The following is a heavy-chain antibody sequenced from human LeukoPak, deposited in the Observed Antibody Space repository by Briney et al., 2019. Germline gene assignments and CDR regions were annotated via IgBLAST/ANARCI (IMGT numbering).Heavy chain of an antibody. CDR2: IYYSGST. CDR1: GGSISSGGYH. V-gene: IGHV4-31*03. J-gene: IGHJ4*02. D-gene: IGHD3-16*02. Sequence: SETLSLTCTVSGGSISSGGYHWSWIRQHPGKGLEWIGYIYYSGSTYYDPSLKSRVTISVDTSKNQFSLKLSSVTAADTAVYYCARETPPSNPYFTFGGVIGIDYWGQGTLVTVSS. CDR3: ARETPPSNPYFTFGGVIGIDY.